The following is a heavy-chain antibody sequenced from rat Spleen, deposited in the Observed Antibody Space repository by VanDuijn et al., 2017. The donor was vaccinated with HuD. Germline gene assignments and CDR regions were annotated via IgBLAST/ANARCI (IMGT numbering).Heavy chain of an antibody. CDR2: INYDGSRT. CDR3: TTGHEYYWYFDF. D-gene: IGHD1-7*01. Sequence: EVQLVESDGGLVQPGRSLKLSCAASGFTFSDYYMAWVRQAPTKGLEWVATINYDGSRTDYRDSVKGRFTISRDNAKSTLYLQMDSLRSEDTATYYCTTGHEYYWYFDFWGPGTMVTVSS. J-gene: IGHJ1*01. CDR1: GFTFSDYY. V-gene: IGHV5-20*01.